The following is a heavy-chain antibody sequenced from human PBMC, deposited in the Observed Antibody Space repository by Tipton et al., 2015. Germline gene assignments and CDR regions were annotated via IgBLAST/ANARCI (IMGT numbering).Heavy chain of an antibody. CDR1: GGSISSSSYY. CDR2: IYSSGST. CDR3: ARQIAVAARDWFDP. V-gene: IGHV4-39*01. D-gene: IGHD6-13*01. Sequence: TLSLTCNVSGGSISSSSYYWGWIRQPPGKGLEWIGSIYSSGSTYYNPSLKSRITTSVDSSKNQFSLKLSSVTAADTAVYYCARQIAVAARDWFDPWGQGTLVTVSS. J-gene: IGHJ5*02.